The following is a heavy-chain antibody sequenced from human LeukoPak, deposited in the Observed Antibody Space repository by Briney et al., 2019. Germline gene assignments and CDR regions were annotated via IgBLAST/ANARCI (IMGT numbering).Heavy chain of an antibody. CDR1: GFPFSSYG. D-gene: IGHD3-22*01. V-gene: IGHV3-23*01. Sequence: QTGWSLRLSCVASGFPFSSYGMHWVRQAPEKGLEWVSTISHVGGTYYADSVRGRFTISRDDSKNMVYLQMDSLRAEDTAVYYCAKDREYDDSCDYNGWGQGTLVTVSS. J-gene: IGHJ4*02. CDR2: ISHVGGT. CDR3: AKDREYDDSCDYNG.